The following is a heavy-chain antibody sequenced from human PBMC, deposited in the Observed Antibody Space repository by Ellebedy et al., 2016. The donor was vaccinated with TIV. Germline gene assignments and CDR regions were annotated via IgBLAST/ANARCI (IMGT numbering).Heavy chain of an antibody. J-gene: IGHJ4*02. CDR2: IYYTGST. CDR3: ARIGSYSVRD. CDR1: GDSISSSTYY. D-gene: IGHD2-15*01. Sequence: SETLSLXCPVSGDSISSSTYYWGWIRQPPGKGLEWIGSIYYTGSTYYNPSLKNRVTISVDTSKNQFSLKLNSMTAADTAVYYCARIGSYSVRDWGQGTLVTVSS. V-gene: IGHV4-39*07.